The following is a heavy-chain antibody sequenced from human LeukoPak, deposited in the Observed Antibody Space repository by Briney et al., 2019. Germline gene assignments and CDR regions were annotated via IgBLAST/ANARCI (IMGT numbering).Heavy chain of an antibody. CDR2: IYYTGST. V-gene: IGHV4-59*08. CDR3: ARRVVVTATSNDAFDI. J-gene: IGHJ3*02. D-gene: IGHD2-21*02. Sequence: SETLSLTCTVSGGSISTYYWNWIRQPPGKGLEWIGYIYYTGSTKYNPSIKSRVTVSIDTSKNQFSLKLSSVTAADTAVYYCARRVVVTATSNDAFDIWGQGTMVTVSS. CDR1: GGSISTYY.